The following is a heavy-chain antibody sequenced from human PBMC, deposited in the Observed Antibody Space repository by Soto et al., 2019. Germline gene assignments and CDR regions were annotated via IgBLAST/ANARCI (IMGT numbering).Heavy chain of an antibody. CDR3: AKDYGDPKAYYYYGMDV. J-gene: IGHJ6*02. D-gene: IGHD4-17*01. V-gene: IGHV1-18*01. CDR1: GYTFTSYG. Sequence: ASVKVSCKASGYTFTSYGISWVRQAPGQGLEWMGWISAYNGNTNYAQKLQGRVTMTTDTSTSTAYMELRRLRSDDTAVYYCAKDYGDPKAYYYYGMDVWGQGTTVTVSS. CDR2: ISAYNGNT.